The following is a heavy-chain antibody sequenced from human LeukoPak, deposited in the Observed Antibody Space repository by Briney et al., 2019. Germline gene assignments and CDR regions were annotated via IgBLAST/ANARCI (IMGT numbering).Heavy chain of an antibody. V-gene: IGHV4-34*01. CDR2: INHSGST. CDR1: GGSFSGYY. D-gene: IGHD3-3*02. CDR3: ARGIFRRGQGDY. J-gene: IGHJ4*02. Sequence: SETLSLTCAVYGGSFSGYYWSWIRQPPVKGLEWIGEINHSGSTNYNPSLKSRATISVDTSKNQFSLKLSSVTAADTAVYYCARGIFRRGQGDYWGQGTLVTVSS.